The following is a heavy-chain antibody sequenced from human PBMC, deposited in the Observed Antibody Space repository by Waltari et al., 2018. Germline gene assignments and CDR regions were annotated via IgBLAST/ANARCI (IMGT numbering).Heavy chain of an antibody. CDR3: APPRQWTFDS. Sequence: VYLVESGGGLAQPGGSLRLSCAASGFSFSESVMNWVRQAQGKGVESVEVIWHDGTNKYYADSVKGRFTVSRDNSKNTMYLQMNSLRVEDTAVYYCAPPRQWTFDSWGQGALVTVSS. J-gene: IGHJ4*02. CDR1: GFSFSESV. CDR2: IWHDGTNK. D-gene: IGHD6-19*01. V-gene: IGHV3-33*08.